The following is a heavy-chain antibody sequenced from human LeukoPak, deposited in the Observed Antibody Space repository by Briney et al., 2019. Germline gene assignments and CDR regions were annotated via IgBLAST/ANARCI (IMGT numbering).Heavy chain of an antibody. D-gene: IGHD3-22*01. CDR3: AREGHTSGYCGTFDV. CDR1: GFTFRNYW. J-gene: IGHJ3*01. CDR2: INEGGNEK. Sequence: GGSLRLSCAASGFTFRNYWMSWVRQVPGKGLEWVVNINEGGNEKNYVDSVKGRFTASRDNAQNSLYLQMNSLRVEDTAVYYCAREGHTSGYCGTFDVWGQGTTVAVS. V-gene: IGHV3-7*03.